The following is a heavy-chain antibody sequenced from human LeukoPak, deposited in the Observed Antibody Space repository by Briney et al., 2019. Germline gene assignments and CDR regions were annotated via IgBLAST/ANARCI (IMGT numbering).Heavy chain of an antibody. CDR3: AREFYNWGSSDY. CDR1: GFTFSTHG. Sequence: PGGSLRLSCAASGFTFSTHGMHWVRQAPGKGLEWVAVIWYDGSNKYYAESVKGRFTISRDNSKNTLYLQMNSLRAEDTAVYYCAREFYNWGSSDYWGQGTLVTVSS. D-gene: IGHD3-16*01. V-gene: IGHV3-33*01. CDR2: IWYDGSNK. J-gene: IGHJ4*02.